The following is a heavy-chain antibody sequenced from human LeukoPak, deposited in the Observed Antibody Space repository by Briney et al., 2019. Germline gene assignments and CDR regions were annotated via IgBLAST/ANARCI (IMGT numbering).Heavy chain of an antibody. CDR2: INPNSGGT. J-gene: IGHJ4*02. Sequence: GASVKVSCKASGYTFTGYYMHWVRQAPGQGLEWMGWINPNSGGTNYAQKLQGRVTMTTDTSTSTAYMELRSLRSDDTAVYYCARVRLYNWNFIDYWGQGTLVTVSS. D-gene: IGHD1-7*01. CDR1: GYTFTGYY. V-gene: IGHV1-2*02. CDR3: ARVRLYNWNFIDY.